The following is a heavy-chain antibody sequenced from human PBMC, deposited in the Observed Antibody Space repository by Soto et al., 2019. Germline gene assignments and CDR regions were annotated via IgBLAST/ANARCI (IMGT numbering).Heavy chain of an antibody. CDR3: ARPTYYYDSSGPPAY. J-gene: IGHJ4*02. CDR1: GFTVSSNY. CDR2: IYSAGNT. D-gene: IGHD3-22*01. V-gene: IGHV3-66*04. Sequence: PGGSLIVSCAAAGFTVSSNYMSWVRQAPGKGLEWISIIYSAGNTYYADSVKGRFTISRDNSKNTLYLQMNSLRAEDTAVYHCARPTYYYDSSGPPAYWGQGTLVTVSS.